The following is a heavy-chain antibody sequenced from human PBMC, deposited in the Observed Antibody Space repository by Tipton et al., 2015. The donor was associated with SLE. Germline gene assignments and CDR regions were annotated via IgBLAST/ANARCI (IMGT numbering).Heavy chain of an antibody. D-gene: IGHD2-21*01. Sequence: QLVQSGAEVKKPGASAKVSCTASGYTFIDNYMHWVRQAPGQGLEWMGWIDPIRGDTSYAQKFQGRVNLTLDTPTSTAYMDLTSLKAHVSAVYYCARDSGGDSGSCFESWGQGTLVTLS. CDR1: GYTFIDNY. V-gene: IGHV1-2*02. CDR2: IDPIRGDT. J-gene: IGHJ4*02. CDR3: ARDSGGDSGSCFES.